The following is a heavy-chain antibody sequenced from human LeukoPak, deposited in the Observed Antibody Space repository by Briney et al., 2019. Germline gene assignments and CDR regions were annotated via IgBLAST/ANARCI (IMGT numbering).Heavy chain of an antibody. J-gene: IGHJ4*02. CDR2: IKQDGSET. CDR3: ATSGTRGVINGH. V-gene: IGHV3-7*03. CDR1: GLTFSNYW. D-gene: IGHD3-10*01. Sequence: GGSLRLSCVVSGLTFSNYWMIWVRQAPGKGLEWVANIKQDGSETYHVDSVKGRFTISRDNAKKSLYLQMNSLRVEDTAVYYCATSGTRGVINGHWGQGTLVTVSS.